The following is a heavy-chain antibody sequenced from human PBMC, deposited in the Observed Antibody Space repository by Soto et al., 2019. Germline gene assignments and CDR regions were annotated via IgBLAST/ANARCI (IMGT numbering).Heavy chain of an antibody. Sequence: ETLSLTCTVSGGSISSSSYYWGWIRQPPGKGLEWIGSIYYSGSTNYNPSLKSRVTISVDTSKNQFSLKLSSVTAADTAVYYCARTYYYDSSGYYHFDYWGQGTLVTVSS. CDR1: GGSISSSSYY. CDR2: IYYSGST. CDR3: ARTYYYDSSGYYHFDY. J-gene: IGHJ4*02. D-gene: IGHD3-22*01. V-gene: IGHV4-39*07.